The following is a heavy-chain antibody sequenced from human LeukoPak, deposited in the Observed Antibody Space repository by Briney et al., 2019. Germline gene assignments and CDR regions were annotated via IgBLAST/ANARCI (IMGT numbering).Heavy chain of an antibody. Sequence: ASVKVSCKASGYTFIGYYMHWVRQAPGQGLEWMGWINPNSGGTNYAQKFQGRVTMTRDTSISTAYMELSRLRSDDTAVYYCARGVVGGPYYYYYMDVWGKGTTVTISS. D-gene: IGHD1-26*01. J-gene: IGHJ6*03. CDR2: INPNSGGT. CDR1: GYTFIGYY. V-gene: IGHV1-2*02. CDR3: ARGVVGGPYYYYYMDV.